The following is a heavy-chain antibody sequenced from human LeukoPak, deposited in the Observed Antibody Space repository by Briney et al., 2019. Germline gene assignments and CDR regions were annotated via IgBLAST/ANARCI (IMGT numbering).Heavy chain of an antibody. CDR1: GVTFSVYG. CDR3: AKDQTMTTAGTDY. J-gene: IGHJ4*02. CDR2: IWYDGSNK. Sequence: PVGSLRLSCAASGVTFSVYGMHWGRQAPGKGVECGSGIWYDGSNKYYADSVTGRFTISRDNSKNTLYLPMNSLRDEDTAVYSCAKDQTMTTAGTDYWGQGTLVTVSS. V-gene: IGHV3-33*06. D-gene: IGHD6-13*01.